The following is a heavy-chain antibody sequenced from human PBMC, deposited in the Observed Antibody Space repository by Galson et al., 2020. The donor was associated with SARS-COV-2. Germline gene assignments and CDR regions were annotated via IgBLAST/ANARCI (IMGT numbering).Heavy chain of an antibody. J-gene: IGHJ2*01. CDR1: GGSISSSSYY. Sequence: SQTLSLTCTVSGGSISSSSYYWGWIRQPPGKGLEWIGSIYYSGSTYYNPSLKSRVTISVDTSKNQFSLKLSSVTAADTAVYYCATHTIKLDLPLPVWYFDLWGRGTLVTVSS. CDR3: ATHTIKLDLPLPVWYFDL. CDR2: IYYSGST. D-gene: IGHD1-7*01. V-gene: IGHV4-39*07.